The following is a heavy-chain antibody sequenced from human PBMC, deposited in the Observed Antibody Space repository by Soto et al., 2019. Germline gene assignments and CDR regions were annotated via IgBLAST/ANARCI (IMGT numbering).Heavy chain of an antibody. Sequence: QVQLVESGGGVVQPGRSLRLSCAASGFTFSIYGMHWVRQAPGKGLEWVAHISYDGSRQYYADSVKGRFTISRDNSKSTLSLQMNSLRPEDTALYFCARGDLGITIGAYGMDFWGQGTTVIASS. V-gene: IGHV3-30*03. CDR3: ARGDLGITIGAYGMDF. CDR1: GFTFSIYG. CDR2: ISYDGSRQ. J-gene: IGHJ6*02. D-gene: IGHD3-3*01.